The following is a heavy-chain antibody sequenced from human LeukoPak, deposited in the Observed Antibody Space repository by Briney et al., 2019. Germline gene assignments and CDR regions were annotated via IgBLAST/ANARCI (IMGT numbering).Heavy chain of an antibody. J-gene: IGHJ4*02. CDR2: IYYSGST. CDR3: ASSYDSSAPSGY. CDR1: GGSISSYY. V-gene: IGHV4-59*01. Sequence: SETLSLTCTVSGGSISSYYWSWIRQPPGKGLERIGYIYYSGSTNYNPSLKSRVTISVDTSKNQFSLKLSSVTAADTAVYYCASSYDSSAPSGYWGQGTLVTVSS. D-gene: IGHD3-22*01.